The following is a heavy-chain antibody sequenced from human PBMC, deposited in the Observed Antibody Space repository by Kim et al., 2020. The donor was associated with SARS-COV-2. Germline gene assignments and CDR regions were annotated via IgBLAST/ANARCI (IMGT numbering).Heavy chain of an antibody. CDR3: ARGFDYYDSSGYAY. Sequence: GGSLRLSCAASGFTFSSYEMNWVHQAPGKGLEWVSYISSIGSTIYYADSVKGRFTISRDNAKNSLYLQMNSLRAEDTAVYYCARGFDYYDSSGYAYWGQGTLVTVSS. CDR1: GFTFSSYE. V-gene: IGHV3-48*03. CDR2: ISSIGSTI. J-gene: IGHJ4*02. D-gene: IGHD3-22*01.